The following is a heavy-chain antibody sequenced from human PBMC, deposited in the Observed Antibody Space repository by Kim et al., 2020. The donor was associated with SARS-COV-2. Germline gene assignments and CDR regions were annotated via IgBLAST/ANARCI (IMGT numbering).Heavy chain of an antibody. J-gene: IGHJ6*02. Sequence: SETLSLTCTVSGGSISSYYWSWIRQPPGKGLEWIGYIYYSGSTNYNPSLKSRVTISVDTSKNQFSLKLSSVTAAYTAVYYCARLPPAGTYYYYGMDVWGQGTTVTVSS. D-gene: IGHD3-10*01. CDR2: IYYSGST. CDR3: ARLPPAGTYYYYGMDV. V-gene: IGHV4-59*08. CDR1: GGSISSYY.